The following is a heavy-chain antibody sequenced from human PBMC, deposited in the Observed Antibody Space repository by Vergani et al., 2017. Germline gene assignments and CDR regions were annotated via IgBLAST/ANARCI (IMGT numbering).Heavy chain of an antibody. CDR3: AKAPGGRIAAAGWKEYYFDY. V-gene: IGHV3-43*01. CDR2: ISWDGGST. Sequence: EVQLVESGGGLVKPGGSLRLSCAASGFTFSSYTMHWVRQAPGKGLEWVSLISWDGGSTYYADSVKGRFTISRDNSKNSLYLQMNSLRTEDTALYYCAKAPGGRIAAAGWKEYYFDYWGQGTLVTVSS. J-gene: IGHJ4*02. D-gene: IGHD6-13*01. CDR1: GFTFSSYT.